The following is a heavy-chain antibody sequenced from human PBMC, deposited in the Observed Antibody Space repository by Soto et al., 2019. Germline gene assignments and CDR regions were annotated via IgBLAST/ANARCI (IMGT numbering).Heavy chain of an antibody. CDR3: ARWLLWFGDRMEAFDI. V-gene: IGHV4-34*01. J-gene: IGHJ3*02. D-gene: IGHD3-10*01. CDR1: GGSFSGYY. CDR2: INHSGST. Sequence: PSETLSLTCAVYGGSFSGYYWSWIRQPPGKGLEWIGEINHSGSTNYNPSLKSRVTISVDTSKNQFSLKLSSVTAADTAVYYCARWLLWFGDRMEAFDIWRQGTMVTGSS.